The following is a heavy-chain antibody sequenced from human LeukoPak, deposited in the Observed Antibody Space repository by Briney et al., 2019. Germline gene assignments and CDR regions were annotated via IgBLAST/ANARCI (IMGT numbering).Heavy chain of an antibody. Sequence: GGCLRLSCAASGFTSSSYWMSWVRQAPGKGLEWVANIKQDGSEKYYVDSVKGRFTISRDNAKNSLYLQMNSLRVEDTAVYYCARDREMDTYYDFWSGYPGFDYWGQGTLVTVSS. CDR1: GFTSSSYW. CDR3: ARDREMDTYYDFWSGYPGFDY. CDR2: IKQDGSEK. J-gene: IGHJ4*02. V-gene: IGHV3-7*01. D-gene: IGHD3-3*01.